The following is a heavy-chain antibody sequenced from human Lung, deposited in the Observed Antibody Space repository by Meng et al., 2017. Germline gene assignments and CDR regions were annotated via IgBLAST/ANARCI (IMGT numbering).Heavy chain of an antibody. V-gene: IGHV4-34*01. CDR3: ARGPTTMAHDFDY. J-gene: IGHJ4*02. CDR2: INHSGST. D-gene: IGHD4-11*01. Sequence: QVQLQRGGGGFLKPSETLSLTCVVSGGSFSDYYGSWIRQPPGKGLEWIGEINHSGSTNYNPSLESRATISVDTSQNNLSLKLSSVTAADSAVYYCARGPTTMAHDFDYWGQGTLVTVSS. CDR1: GGSFSDYY.